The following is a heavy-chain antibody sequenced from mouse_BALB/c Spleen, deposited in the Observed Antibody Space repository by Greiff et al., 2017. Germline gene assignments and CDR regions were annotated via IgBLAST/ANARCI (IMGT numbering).Heavy chain of an antibody. CDR1: GYSFTGYF. J-gene: IGHJ4*01. V-gene: IGHV1-37*01. D-gene: IGHD2-3*01. Sequence: EVKLQESGPELVKPGASVKISCKASGYSFTGYFMNWVKQSHGKSLEWIGRINPYNGDTFYNQKFKGKATLTVDKSSSTAHMELLSLTSEDSAVYYCGRESYDGYPYAMDYWGQGTSVTVSS. CDR3: GRESYDGYPYAMDY. CDR2: INPYNGDT.